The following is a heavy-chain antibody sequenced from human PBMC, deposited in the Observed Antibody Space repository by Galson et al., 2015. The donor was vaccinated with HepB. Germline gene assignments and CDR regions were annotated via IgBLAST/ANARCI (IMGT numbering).Heavy chain of an antibody. CDR3: ARDTHETTGYGSFYY. J-gene: IGHJ4*02. V-gene: IGHV1-18*01. CDR2: ISGYSGNT. CDR1: GYTLTRYG. Sequence: SVKVSCRASGYTLTRYGISWVRQAPGQGLEWVGWISGYSGNTNYAQKIQGRVTMTTDTSTNTAYMEVKSLRSDDTAIYYCARDTHETTGYGSFYYWGQGTLVNGSS. D-gene: IGHD3-10*01.